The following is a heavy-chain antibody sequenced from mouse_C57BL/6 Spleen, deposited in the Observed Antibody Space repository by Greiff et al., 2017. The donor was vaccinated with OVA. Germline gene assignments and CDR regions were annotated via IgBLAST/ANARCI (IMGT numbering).Heavy chain of an antibody. CDR2: IDPSDSET. D-gene: IGHD3-2*02. V-gene: IGHV1-52*01. CDR3: AREGLDSSAGFAY. Sequence: QVQLKQPGAELVRPGSSVKLSCKASGYTFTSYWLHWVKQRPIQGLEWIGNIDPSDSETHYNQKFKDKATLTVDKSSSTAYMQLSSLTSEDSAVYYCAREGLDSSAGFAYWGQGTLVTVSA. CDR1: GYTFTSYW. J-gene: IGHJ3*01.